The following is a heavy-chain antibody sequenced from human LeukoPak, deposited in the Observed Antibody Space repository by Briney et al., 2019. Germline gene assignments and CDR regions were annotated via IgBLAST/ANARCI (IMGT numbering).Heavy chain of an antibody. Sequence: GGSLRLSCAASGFTFSSYAMSWVRQAPGKGLEWVSAISGSGDSTYYADSVKGRVTISRDNAKYSLYLEMNSLRAEDTALYYCARSMSTVTTRYFDLWGRGTLVTVSS. CDR3: ARSMSTVTTRYFDL. D-gene: IGHD4-17*01. V-gene: IGHV3-23*01. CDR2: ISGSGDST. J-gene: IGHJ2*01. CDR1: GFTFSSYA.